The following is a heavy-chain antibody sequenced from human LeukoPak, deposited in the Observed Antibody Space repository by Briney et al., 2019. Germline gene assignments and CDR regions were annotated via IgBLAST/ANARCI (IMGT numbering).Heavy chain of an antibody. J-gene: IGHJ4*02. V-gene: IGHV1-46*01. D-gene: IGHD5-18*01. CDR1: GYTFSSYA. CDR2: INPSGGST. Sequence: ASVKVSCKASGYTFSSYAIHWVRQAPGQGLEWMGIINPSGGSTSYAQKFQGRVTMTRDTSTNTVYMELSSLRSEDTAVYYCARSDTAMVSSYWGQGTLVTVSS. CDR3: ARSDTAMVSSY.